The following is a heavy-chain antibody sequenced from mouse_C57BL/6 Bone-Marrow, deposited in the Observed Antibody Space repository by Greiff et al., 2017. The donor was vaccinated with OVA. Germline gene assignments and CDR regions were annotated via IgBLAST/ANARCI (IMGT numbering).Heavy chain of an antibody. V-gene: IGHV7-1*01. J-gene: IGHJ2*01. CDR1: GFTFSDFY. Sequence: EVKLMDSGGGLVQSGRSLRLSCATSGFTFSDFYMEWVRQAPGKGLEWIAASRNKANDYTTEYSASVKGRFIVSRDTSQSILYLQMNALRAEDTAIYYCARAHYYGSLDYWGQGTTLTVSS. D-gene: IGHD1-1*01. CDR2: SRNKANDYTT. CDR3: ARAHYYGSLDY.